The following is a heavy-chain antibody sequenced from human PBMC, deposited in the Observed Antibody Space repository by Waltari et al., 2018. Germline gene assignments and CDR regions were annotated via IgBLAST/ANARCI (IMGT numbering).Heavy chain of an antibody. V-gene: IGHV3-30*01. CDR1: GFTFSSCA. J-gene: IGHJ4*02. CDR2: ISYNGIKK. D-gene: IGHD3-9*01. Sequence: QVQLVESGGGVVQPGRSLRLSCAASGFTFSSCAMHWVRQAPGKGLGWVEIISYNGIKKYYVDSVKGRFTISRDNSKNTLYLQMNSLRPEDTAVYYCARGFNFDWLVIDYWGQGTLVTVSS. CDR3: ARGFNFDWLVIDY.